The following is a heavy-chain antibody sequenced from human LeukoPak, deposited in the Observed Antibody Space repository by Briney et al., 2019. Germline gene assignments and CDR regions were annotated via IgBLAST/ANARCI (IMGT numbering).Heavy chain of an antibody. Sequence: ASVKVSCKASGYTFTSYGISWVRQAPGQGLEWMGWISAYNGNTNYAQKLQGRVTITRDTSASTAYMELSSLRSEDTAVYYCAIYNWGFDYWGQGTLVTVSS. CDR2: ISAYNGNT. J-gene: IGHJ4*02. D-gene: IGHD1-20*01. V-gene: IGHV1-18*01. CDR3: AIYNWGFDY. CDR1: GYTFTSYG.